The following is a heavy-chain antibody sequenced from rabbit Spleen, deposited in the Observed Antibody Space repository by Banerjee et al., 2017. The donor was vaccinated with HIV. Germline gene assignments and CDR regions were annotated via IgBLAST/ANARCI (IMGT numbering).Heavy chain of an antibody. D-gene: IGHD6-1*01. CDR1: GVVGNGYYY. CDR2: IATKTGST. V-gene: IGHV1S43*01. CDR3: ARYIAYFGDADGLNL. J-gene: IGHJ4*01. Sequence: QEQLMEAGGGLVQPEGFLTLSCKASGVVGNGYYYMCWVRQAPGKGLELVACIATKTGSTWFARWVNGRFTISRRTSLNTVALKMTSLTVADTATYFCARYIAYFGDADGLNLWGQGTLVTVS.